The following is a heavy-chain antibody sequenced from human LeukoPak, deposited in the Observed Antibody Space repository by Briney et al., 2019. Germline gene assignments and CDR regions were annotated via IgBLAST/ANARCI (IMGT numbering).Heavy chain of an antibody. J-gene: IGHJ4*02. CDR3: ARDNNGDY. CDR1: GFTFSNYA. Sequence: GRSLRLSCAAAGFTFSNYAMHWVRLAPGKGLEWLAVISYDGDNEDYADSVKGRFTISRDDSKNTLYLQMNSLTPKDTAFYYCARDNNGDYWGQGTLVTVSA. D-gene: IGHD2-8*01. CDR2: ISYDGDNE. V-gene: IGHV3-30*04.